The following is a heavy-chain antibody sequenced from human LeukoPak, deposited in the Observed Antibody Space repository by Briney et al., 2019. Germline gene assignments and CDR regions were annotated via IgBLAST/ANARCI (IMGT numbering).Heavy chain of an antibody. V-gene: IGHV3-30*02. Sequence: PGGSLRLSCVASGFTFSSYGMHWVRQAPGKGLEWVAFLRCDGSDKHYADSGKGRFTISRDNSKNTLYLQMNSLKFDDTAVYYCASHYKTTGSNPQPDYWGQGTLVTVSS. CDR2: LRCDGSDK. CDR1: GFTFSSYG. J-gene: IGHJ4*02. CDR3: ASHYKTTGSNPQPDY. D-gene: IGHD4-11*01.